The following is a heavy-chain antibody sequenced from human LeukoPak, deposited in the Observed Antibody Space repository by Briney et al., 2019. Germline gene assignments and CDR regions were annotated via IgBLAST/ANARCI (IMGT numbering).Heavy chain of an antibody. CDR1: GFDFSSYV. J-gene: IGHJ4*02. D-gene: IGHD3-10*01. V-gene: IGHV3-30*04. Sequence: GRSLRLSCAASGFDFSSYVMHWVRQAPGKGLEWVAVMSHDGNNEYYADSVKGRFTISRDNSKNTLSLQMNSLRAEDTAVYYCVRDISGEKSFDYWGQGTLVTVSS. CDR3: VRDISGEKSFDY. CDR2: MSHDGNNE.